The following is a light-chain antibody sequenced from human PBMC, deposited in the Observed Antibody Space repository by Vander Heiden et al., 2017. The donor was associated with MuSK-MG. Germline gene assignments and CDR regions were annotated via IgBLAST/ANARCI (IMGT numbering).Light chain of an antibody. Sequence: EIVMAQSPATLSRSPGEGATLSCRASQTISDKFGWYQKRPGQPPRLLIFGASIRANGVPDRFSGSGSGTDFTLTSSSLQSEDFAVYYWQHDHNPLTFGQGTQLEIK. CDR1: QTISDK. CDR3: QHDHNPLT. J-gene: IGKJ5*01. V-gene: IGKV3-15*01. CDR2: GAS.